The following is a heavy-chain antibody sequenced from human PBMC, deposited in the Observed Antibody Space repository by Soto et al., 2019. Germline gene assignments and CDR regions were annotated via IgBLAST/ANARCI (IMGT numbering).Heavy chain of an antibody. Sequence: PGGSLRLSCAASGFTFSRYAMHWFRQAPGKGLEWVSVISYDGNNKYYGDSVKGRFTISRDNSKNTVLLQMNSLRPEDTAVYYCAKDIRSGGSCADSWGQGTLVTVSS. V-gene: IGHV3-30-3*01. CDR3: AKDIRSGGSCADS. D-gene: IGHD2-15*01. J-gene: IGHJ4*02. CDR1: GFTFSRYA. CDR2: ISYDGNNK.